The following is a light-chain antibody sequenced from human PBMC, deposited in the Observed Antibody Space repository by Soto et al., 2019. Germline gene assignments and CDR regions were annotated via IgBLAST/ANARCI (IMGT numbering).Light chain of an antibody. CDR3: QKYGNLWT. J-gene: IGKJ1*01. CDR2: GAS. V-gene: IGKV3-20*01. Sequence: EIVVTQSTGILSLSPEERATLSCMASQSVSRNYLAWYKHKPGQAPRLLIYGASSRATGIPDRLSGSGSGTEFSLTIRRLEPDDFAVYYCQKYGNLWTFGQGTKVDIK. CDR1: QSVSRNY.